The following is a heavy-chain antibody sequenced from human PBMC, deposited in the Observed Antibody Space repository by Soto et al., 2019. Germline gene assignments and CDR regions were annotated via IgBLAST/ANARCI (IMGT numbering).Heavy chain of an antibody. Sequence: QITLKESGPPLVKPTQTLTLTCTFSGFSLTTSGVGVGWIRQPPGKALEWLAIIYWDDDKRYSPSLKSRLTITKDTSKNRVVLTMTDMDPVDTATYFCAHRRRDGANWGDSDFDYWGQGTLVTVSS. D-gene: IGHD7-27*01. CDR1: GFSLTTSGVG. J-gene: IGHJ4*02. CDR3: AHRRRDGANWGDSDFDY. CDR2: IYWDDDK. V-gene: IGHV2-5*02.